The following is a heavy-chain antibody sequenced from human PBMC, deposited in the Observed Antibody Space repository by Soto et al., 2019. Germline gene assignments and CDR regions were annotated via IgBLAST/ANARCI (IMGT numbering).Heavy chain of an antibody. Sequence: SGPTLVNPTQTLTLTCTFSGFSLNSIGVGVGWIRQPPGEALEWLALFHWNDDRRYSPSLKSRLTITKDTSKNQVVLTMTNMDPVDTATYFFSRFSGSSSYIDSWGQGTLVTVSS. J-gene: IGHJ5*01. CDR2: FHWNDDR. D-gene: IGHD6-6*01. V-gene: IGHV2-5*01. CDR3: SRFSGSSSYIDS. CDR1: GFSLNSIGVG.